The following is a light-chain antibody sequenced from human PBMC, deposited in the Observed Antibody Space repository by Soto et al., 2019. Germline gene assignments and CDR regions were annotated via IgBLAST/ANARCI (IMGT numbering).Light chain of an antibody. CDR3: QQYFDVPFT. CDR1: RSVLYKSNNKNH. CDR2: RAS. J-gene: IGKJ4*01. Sequence: DIVMTHSPDSLAVSLGERATINCKCSRSVLYKSNNKNHLAWYQQKPGQPPQLIIYRASTRESGVPERFSGSGSGTDFTLTISSLEAEDVAFYWCQQYFDVPFTFGGGTKVDI. V-gene: IGKV4-1*01.